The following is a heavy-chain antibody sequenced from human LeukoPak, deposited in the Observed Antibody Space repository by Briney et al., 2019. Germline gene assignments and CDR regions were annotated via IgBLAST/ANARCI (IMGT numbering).Heavy chain of an antibody. V-gene: IGHV3-23*01. Sequence: TVGSLRLSCAASGFTFSSYSMSCGRQARAKGVGWGSLISGSATSTYYADSVKGRFTISRDNSKNTLYLQVNSLRAGDTAVYYCARAAMVRGVDYFDYWGQGTLVTVSS. J-gene: IGHJ4*02. D-gene: IGHD3-10*01. CDR1: GFTFSSYS. CDR3: ARAAMVRGVDYFDY. CDR2: ISGSATST.